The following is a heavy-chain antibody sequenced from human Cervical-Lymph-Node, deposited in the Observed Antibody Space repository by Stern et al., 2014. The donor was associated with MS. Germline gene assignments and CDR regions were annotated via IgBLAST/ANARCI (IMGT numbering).Heavy chain of an antibody. J-gene: IGHJ3*02. Sequence: VQLVQSGAEVKKPGSSVKVSCKASGGTFTSYTITWVRQAPGQGLEWMGRIIAFVGIANYAQKFQGRVTLTADQSTSTSYLELNSVRSEDAAVYYCAGESTGDAFDIWGQGTMVTVSS. CDR1: GGTFTSYT. CDR3: AGESTGDAFDI. D-gene: IGHD3-10*01. CDR2: IIAFVGIA. V-gene: IGHV1-69*09.